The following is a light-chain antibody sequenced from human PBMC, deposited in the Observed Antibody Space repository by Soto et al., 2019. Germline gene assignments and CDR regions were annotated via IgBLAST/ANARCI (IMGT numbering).Light chain of an antibody. V-gene: IGLV1-40*01. Sequence: QAVVTQPPSMSGAPGQTVTLSCTGSSSNIGAGYDVHWYQQFPGTAPKLLIYGNNNRPSGVPDRFSGSKSGTSASLAITGLQAEDEADYYCQSYDISGWVFGGGTKVTVL. CDR3: QSYDISGWV. CDR1: SSNIGAGYD. J-gene: IGLJ3*02. CDR2: GNN.